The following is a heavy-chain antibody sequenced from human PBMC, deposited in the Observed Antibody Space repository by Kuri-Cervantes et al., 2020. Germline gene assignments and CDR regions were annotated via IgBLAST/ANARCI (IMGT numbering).Heavy chain of an antibody. CDR3: ALGGRFLEWLFDY. J-gene: IGHJ4*02. V-gene: IGHV3-30*02. CDR1: GFTFSSYG. D-gene: IGHD3-3*01. Sequence: GGSLRLSCAASGFTFSSYGMHWVRQAPGKGLEWVAFIRYDGSNKYYADSVKGRFTISRDNSKNTLYLQMNSLRAEDTAVYYCALGGRFLEWLFDYWGQGTLVTVSS. CDR2: IRYDGSNK.